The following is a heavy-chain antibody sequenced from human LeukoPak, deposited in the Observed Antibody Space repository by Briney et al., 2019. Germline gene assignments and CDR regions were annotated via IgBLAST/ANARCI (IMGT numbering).Heavy chain of an antibody. CDR1: GYTFTSYG. CDR3: ARDRYYDSSGYVVFDAFDI. D-gene: IGHD3-22*01. CDR2: ISGYNGNT. V-gene: IGHV1-18*01. J-gene: IGHJ3*02. Sequence: ASVKVSCKASGYTFTSYGISWVRQAPGQGLEWMGWISGYNGNTKYTQKLQGRVTMTADTSTSTAYMELRSLRSDDTAVYYCARDRYYDSSGYVVFDAFDIWGQGTMVTVSS.